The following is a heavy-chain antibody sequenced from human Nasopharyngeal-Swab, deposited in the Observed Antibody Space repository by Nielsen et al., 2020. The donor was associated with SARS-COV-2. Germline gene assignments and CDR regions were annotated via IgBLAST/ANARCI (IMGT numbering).Heavy chain of an antibody. CDR2: IFSNDEK. J-gene: IGHJ5*02. D-gene: IGHD2/OR15-2a*01. CDR3: ARMLSGDNWFDP. V-gene: IGHV2-26*01. Sequence: WIRQPPGKALEWPAHIFSNDEKSYSTSLKSRLTISKDTSKSQVVLTMTNMDPVDTATYYCARMLSGDNWFDPWGQGTLVTVSS.